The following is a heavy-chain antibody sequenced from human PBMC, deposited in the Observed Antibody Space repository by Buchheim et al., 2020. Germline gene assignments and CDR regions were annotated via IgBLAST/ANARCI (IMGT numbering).Heavy chain of an antibody. V-gene: IGHV3-7*01. D-gene: IGHD2-2*01. CDR1: GFSVTNNY. CDR3: ARDVSGTSHFDY. Sequence: EVQLVESGGRLVQPGGSLRLSCEPSGFSVTNNYISWVRQAPGKGLEWVANIKQDGSEKYYVDSVKGRFTISRDNAKNSLYLQMNSLRAEDTAVYYCARDVSGTSHFDYWGQGTL. CDR2: IKQDGSEK. J-gene: IGHJ4*02.